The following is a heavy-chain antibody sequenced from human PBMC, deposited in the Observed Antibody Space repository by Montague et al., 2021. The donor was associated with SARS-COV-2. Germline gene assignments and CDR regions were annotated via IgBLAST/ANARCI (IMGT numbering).Heavy chain of an antibody. CDR1: GAPLTAGTYH. D-gene: IGHD5-18*01. Sequence: SETLSLTCTVSGAPLTAGTYHWAWIRPPPGQGLNGIGNIFHSGSSSYNPSLKIRVTISVDTSKNHFSLRLISVTAADTAFCDCASLTLMELWLSGYYFDSWGQGTMVTVSS. V-gene: IGHV4-39*02. CDR2: IFHSGSS. CDR3: ASLTLMELWLSGYYFDS. J-gene: IGHJ4*02.